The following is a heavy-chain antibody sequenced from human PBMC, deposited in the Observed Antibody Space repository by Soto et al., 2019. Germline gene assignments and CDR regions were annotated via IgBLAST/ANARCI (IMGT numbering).Heavy chain of an antibody. Sequence: SETLSLTCAVYGGSFSGYYWSWIRQPPGKGLEWIGEINHSGSTNYNPSLKSRVTISVDTSKNQFSLKLSSVTAADTAVYYCARVLVHPLFYYYYGMDVWGQGTTVTVSS. CDR3: ARVLVHPLFYYYYGMDV. V-gene: IGHV4-34*01. D-gene: IGHD6-6*01. CDR1: GGSFSGYY. J-gene: IGHJ6*02. CDR2: INHSGST.